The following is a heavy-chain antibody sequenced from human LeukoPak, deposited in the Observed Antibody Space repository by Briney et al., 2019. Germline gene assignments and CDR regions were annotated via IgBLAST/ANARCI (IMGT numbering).Heavy chain of an antibody. J-gene: IGHJ4*02. CDR3: ARQETVTLPGDY. Sequence: PSETLSLTCAVSGYSISNGYWWARVRQPPVKGLEWIGSIYYNGNTYYNPSLKSRVAISVDTSKNQFSLRLSSMTAADTAVYYCARQETVTLPGDYWGQGTLVTVSS. CDR2: IYYNGNT. CDR1: GYSISNGYW. V-gene: IGHV4-38-2*01. D-gene: IGHD4-17*01.